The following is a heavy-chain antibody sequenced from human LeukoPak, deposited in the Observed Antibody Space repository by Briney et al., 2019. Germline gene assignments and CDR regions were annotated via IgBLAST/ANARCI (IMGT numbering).Heavy chain of an antibody. J-gene: IGHJ5*02. CDR3: ARVVLHSSSWYWFDP. CDR1: GYTFTSYY. Sequence: ASVKVSCKASGYTFTSYYMHWVRQAPGQGLEWMGIINPSGGSTSYAQKFQGRVTMTRDTSISTAYMELSRLRSDDTAVYYCARVVLHSSSWYWFDPWGQGTLVTVSS. V-gene: IGHV1-46*01. CDR2: INPSGGST. D-gene: IGHD6-13*01.